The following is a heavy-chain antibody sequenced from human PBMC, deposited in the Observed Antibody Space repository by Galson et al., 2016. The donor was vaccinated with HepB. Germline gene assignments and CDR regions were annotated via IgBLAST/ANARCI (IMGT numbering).Heavy chain of an antibody. CDR2: IYKDGRT. D-gene: IGHD1-26*01. Sequence: LSLTCDVYGGSFSGYYWSWIRQPPGKGLEWVSLIYKDGRTSYADSVKGRFTISRDNSRNTLYLQMNSLRAEDTAVYYCARGLVGATVFDYWGQGTLVTVSS. V-gene: IGHV3-53*03. CDR1: GGSFSGYY. CDR3: ARGLVGATVFDY. J-gene: IGHJ4*02.